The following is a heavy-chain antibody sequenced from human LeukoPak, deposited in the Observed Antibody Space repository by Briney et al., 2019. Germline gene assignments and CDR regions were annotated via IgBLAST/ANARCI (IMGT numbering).Heavy chain of an antibody. CDR1: GFTFRNYD. Sequence: GGSLRLSCIPSGFTFRNYDMHWVRQAPGKGLEWVAFIRRDGSDRFHADSVKGRFTISRDNSKNTLYLQMNSLRAEDTAVYYCAKDDTALGFDYWGQGTLVTVSS. CDR2: IRRDGSDR. V-gene: IGHV3-30*02. CDR3: AKDDTALGFDY. D-gene: IGHD5-18*01. J-gene: IGHJ4*02.